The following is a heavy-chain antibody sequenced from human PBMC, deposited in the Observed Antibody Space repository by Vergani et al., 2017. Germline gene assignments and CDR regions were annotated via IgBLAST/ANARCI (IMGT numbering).Heavy chain of an antibody. Sequence: QVQLQESGPGLVKPSETLSLTCTVSGGSISSYYWSWIRQPAGKGLEWIGRIYTSGSTNYNPSLKSRVTMSVDTSKNQFSRKLSSVTAADTAVYYCARGHKNSGSYLRYYYYMDVWGKGTTVTVSS. V-gene: IGHV4-4*07. D-gene: IGHD1-26*01. CDR2: IYTSGST. CDR3: ARGHKNSGSYLRYYYYMDV. CDR1: GGSISSYY. J-gene: IGHJ6*03.